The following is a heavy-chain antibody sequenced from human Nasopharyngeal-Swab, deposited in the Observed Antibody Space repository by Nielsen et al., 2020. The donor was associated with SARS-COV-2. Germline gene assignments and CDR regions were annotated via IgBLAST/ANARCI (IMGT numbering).Heavy chain of an antibody. CDR2: IVGSGDISGSGGST. CDR3: AIEKVVVVAAGGWYYGMDV. Sequence: WMRQSPGQGLEWVAAIVGSGDISGSGGSTYYADSVKGRFTISRDNSKNTLYLQMNSLRAEDTAVYYCAIEKVVVVAAGGWYYGMDVWGQGTTVTVSS. V-gene: IGHV3-23*01. J-gene: IGHJ6*02. D-gene: IGHD2-15*01.